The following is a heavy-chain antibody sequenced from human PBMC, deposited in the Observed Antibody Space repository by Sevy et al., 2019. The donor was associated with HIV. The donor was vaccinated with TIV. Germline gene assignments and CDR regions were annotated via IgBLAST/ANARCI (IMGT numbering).Heavy chain of an antibody. CDR3: ARDGDYYGMDV. J-gene: IGHJ6*02. CDR2: IYTSGST. D-gene: IGHD3-16*01. Sequence: SETLSLTCTVSGGSISSGSYYWSWVRQPAGKGLEWIGRIYTSGSTNYNPSLKSRVTMSLDTSKNQFALKVSSVTAADTAVYYCARDGDYYGMDVWGQGTTVTVSS. V-gene: IGHV4-61*02. CDR1: GGSISSGSYY.